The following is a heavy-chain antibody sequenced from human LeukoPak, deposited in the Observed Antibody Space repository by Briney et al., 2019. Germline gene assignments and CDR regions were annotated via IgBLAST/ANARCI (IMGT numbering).Heavy chain of an antibody. D-gene: IGHD4-17*01. V-gene: IGHV3-23*01. Sequence: GGSLRLSCAASGFTFSSYGMRWVRQAPGKGLEWVSAISGSGGSTYYADSVKGRFTISRDNSKNTLYLQMHSLRAEDTAVYYCAKEGDYGDYPYYYYYMDVWGKGTTVTISS. J-gene: IGHJ6*03. CDR3: AKEGDYGDYPYYYYYMDV. CDR1: GFTFSSYG. CDR2: ISGSGGST.